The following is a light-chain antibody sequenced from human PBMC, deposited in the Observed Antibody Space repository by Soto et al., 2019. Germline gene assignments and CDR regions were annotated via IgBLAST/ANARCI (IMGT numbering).Light chain of an antibody. Sequence: DIQMTQSPSSLSASVGDRVTITCRASQSISSYLNWCQQKPGKAPKLLIYAASSLQSGVPSRFSCSGSLTDFTLTISSLHPEDFATYYCQQSYSTPWTFGQGTKVNIK. CDR1: QSISSY. J-gene: IGKJ1*01. CDR2: AAS. V-gene: IGKV1-39*01. CDR3: QQSYSTPWT.